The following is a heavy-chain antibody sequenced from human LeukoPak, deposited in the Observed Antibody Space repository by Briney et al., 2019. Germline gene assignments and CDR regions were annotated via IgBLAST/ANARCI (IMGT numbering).Heavy chain of an antibody. CDR1: GYRFTSYW. D-gene: IGHD3-10*01. CDR3: ARHAITLFDY. Sequence: GASLKISCKGSGYRFTSYWIGWVRQMPGKGLEWMGIIYPGDSDTRYSPSFQSQVTISADKSISTAYLQWSSLKTSDTAMYYCARHAITLFDYWGQGTLVTVSS. CDR2: IYPGDSDT. J-gene: IGHJ4*02. V-gene: IGHV5-51*01.